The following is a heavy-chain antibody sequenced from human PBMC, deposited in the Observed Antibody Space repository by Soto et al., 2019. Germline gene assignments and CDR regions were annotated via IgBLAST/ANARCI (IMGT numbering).Heavy chain of an antibody. CDR1: GASISGIY. Sequence: SETLSLTCTVSGASISGIYWSWIRKSAGKGLEWIGRIYTSGSTNYNPSLKSRVTMSVDTSKNQFSLKLSSVTAADTAVYYCARVKNSSGWAPTNWFDPWGQGTLVTVSS. CDR3: ARVKNSSGWAPTNWFDP. CDR2: IYTSGST. J-gene: IGHJ5*02. D-gene: IGHD6-19*01. V-gene: IGHV4-4*07.